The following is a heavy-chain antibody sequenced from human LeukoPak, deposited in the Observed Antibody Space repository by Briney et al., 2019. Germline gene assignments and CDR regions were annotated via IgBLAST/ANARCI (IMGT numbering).Heavy chain of an antibody. J-gene: IGHJ4*02. V-gene: IGHV4-59*10. CDR1: GGPFNGYY. D-gene: IGHD4-23*01. CDR2: IYTSGST. Sequence: SETLSLTCAVYGGPFNGYYWSWIRQPAGKGLEWIGRIYTSGSTNYNPSLKSRVTMSVDTSKNQFSLKLSSVTAADTAVYYCARGATVVPIRHPYYFDYWGQGTLVTVSS. CDR3: ARGATVVPIRHPYYFDY.